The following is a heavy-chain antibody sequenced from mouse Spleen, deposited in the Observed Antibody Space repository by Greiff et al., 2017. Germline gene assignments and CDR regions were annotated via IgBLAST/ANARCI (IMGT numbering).Heavy chain of an antibody. D-gene: IGHD2-3*01. Sequence: EVHLVESGGGLVKLGGSLKLSCAASGFTFSSYAMSWVRQTPEKRLEWVATISSGGGNTYYPDSVKGRFTISRDNAKNTLYLQMSSLKSEDTAMYYCARIYVYYFDYWGQGTTLTVSS. CDR3: ARIYVYYFDY. J-gene: IGHJ2*01. CDR2: ISSGGGNT. CDR1: GFTFSSYA. V-gene: IGHV5-9-3*01.